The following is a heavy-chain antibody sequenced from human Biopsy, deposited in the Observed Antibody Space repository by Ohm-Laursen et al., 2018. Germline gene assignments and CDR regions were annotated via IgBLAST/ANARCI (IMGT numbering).Heavy chain of an antibody. Sequence: SLRLSCAASGFTFNSHEMNWVRQAPGKGLKWISYITGSSSTIYYADSVKGRFTISGDNAKNSLYLQMNSLRADDTAVYYCARDTRWSPYHMDVWGQGTTVTVSS. CDR2: ITGSSSTI. CDR1: GFTFNSHE. CDR3: ARDTRWSPYHMDV. V-gene: IGHV3-48*03. D-gene: IGHD4-23*01. J-gene: IGHJ6*02.